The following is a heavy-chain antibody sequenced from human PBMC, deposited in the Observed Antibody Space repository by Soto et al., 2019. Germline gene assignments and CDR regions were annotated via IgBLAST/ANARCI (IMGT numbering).Heavy chain of an antibody. CDR1: GYTFTSYA. Sequence: ASVKVSCKASGYTFTSYAISWVRQAPGQGLEWMGGIIPIFGTANYAQKFQGRVTITADESTSTAYMELSSLRSEDTAVYYCARDPPNGSGYDSNNWFDPWGQGTLVTVSS. CDR2: IIPIFGTA. J-gene: IGHJ5*02. V-gene: IGHV1-69*13. CDR3: ARDPPNGSGYDSNNWFDP. D-gene: IGHD5-12*01.